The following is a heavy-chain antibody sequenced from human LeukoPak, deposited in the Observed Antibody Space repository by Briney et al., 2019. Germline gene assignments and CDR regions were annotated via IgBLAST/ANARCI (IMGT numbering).Heavy chain of an antibody. CDR3: ARDRKELEQLVAMDV. V-gene: IGHV1-2*02. CDR2: INPNSGGT. Sequence: EASVKVSCKASGYTFTGYYMHWVRQAPGQGLEWMGWINPNSGGTNYAQKFQGRVTMTRDTSISTAYMELSRLRSDDTAVYYCARDRKELEQLVAMDVWGKGTTVTVSS. J-gene: IGHJ6*03. CDR1: GYTFTGYY. D-gene: IGHD6-6*01.